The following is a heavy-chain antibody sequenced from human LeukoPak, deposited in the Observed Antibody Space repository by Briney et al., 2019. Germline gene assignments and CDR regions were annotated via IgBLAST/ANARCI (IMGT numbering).Heavy chain of an antibody. CDR3: ARGPYYYMDV. CDR2: IYYSGST. CDR1: GGSISSYY. J-gene: IGHJ6*03. V-gene: IGHV4-39*07. Sequence: PSETLSLTCTVSGGSISSYYWGWIRQPPGKGLEWIGSIYYSGSTYYNPSLKSRVTISVDRSKNQFSLKLSSVTVADTAVYYCARGPYYYMDVWGKGTTVTVSS.